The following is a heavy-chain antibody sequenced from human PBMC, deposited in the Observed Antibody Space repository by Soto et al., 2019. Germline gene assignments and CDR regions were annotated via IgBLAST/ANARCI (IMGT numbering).Heavy chain of an antibody. Sequence: ASVKVSCKTSGYTFANYAIHWVRQAPGQRLEWMGWINAGNGNPKYSQKLQDRVTISRDTSATTAYMEMSSLRSEDTAVYYCASGSYYYESSGYYPDYWGQGTLVTGS. CDR2: INAGNGNP. J-gene: IGHJ4*02. V-gene: IGHV1-3*01. CDR3: ASGSYYYESSGYYPDY. CDR1: GYTFANYA. D-gene: IGHD3-22*01.